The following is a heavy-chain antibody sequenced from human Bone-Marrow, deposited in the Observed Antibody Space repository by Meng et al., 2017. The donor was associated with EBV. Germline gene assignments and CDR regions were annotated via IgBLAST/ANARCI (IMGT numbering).Heavy chain of an antibody. Sequence: QVQLVEFGAEVQNPGASVKVSCKTSGYAFTSYILHWVRQAPGQRPEWMGWINVRLSFTKYSQKFQGRVTISSDTSATTGFMELSSLTSEDTAVYYCVRGPPVGVPGPGDYWGQGTLVTVSS. CDR1: GYAFTSYI. CDR2: INVRLSFT. J-gene: IGHJ4*02. V-gene: IGHV1-3*01. D-gene: IGHD2-21*01. CDR3: VRGPPVGVPGPGDY.